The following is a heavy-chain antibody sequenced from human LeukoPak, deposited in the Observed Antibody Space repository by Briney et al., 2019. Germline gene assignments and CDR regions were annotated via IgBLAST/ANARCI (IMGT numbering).Heavy chain of an antibody. D-gene: IGHD1-26*01. CDR3: ARQSTGGSYYATYLQQ. Sequence: SETLSLTCTVSGGSFRSYYWSWIRQPPGKGLEWIGYIFYSGSTNYSPSLRSRVTLSLDSSKNQFSLKLTSVTADDTAVYYCARQSTGGSYYATYLQQWGQGTLVTVSS. V-gene: IGHV4-59*08. CDR1: GGSFRSYY. CDR2: IFYSGST. J-gene: IGHJ1*01.